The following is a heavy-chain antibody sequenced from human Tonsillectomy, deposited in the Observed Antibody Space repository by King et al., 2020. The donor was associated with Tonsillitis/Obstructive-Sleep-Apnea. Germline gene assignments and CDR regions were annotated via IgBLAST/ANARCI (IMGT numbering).Heavy chain of an antibody. Sequence: VQLQQWGAGLLKSSETLSLTCGVYGGSFSGYYWNWIRQPPGKGLEWIGEINHSGSTNYNPSLKSRVTISVDTSKNQFSLKLSSVTAADTAVYYCARGVGDSSSTKYNHYNMDVWGKGTTVTVSS. CDR3: ARGVGDSSSTKYNHYNMDV. D-gene: IGHD6-6*01. V-gene: IGHV4-34*01. CDR2: INHSGST. J-gene: IGHJ6*03. CDR1: GGSFSGYY.